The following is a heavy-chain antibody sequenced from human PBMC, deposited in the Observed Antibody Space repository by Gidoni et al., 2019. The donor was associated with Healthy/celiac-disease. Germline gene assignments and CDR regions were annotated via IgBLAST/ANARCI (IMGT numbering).Heavy chain of an antibody. CDR3: AGYPRMAARPSSLGGMDV. Sequence: QVQLVQSGAEVKKPGASVKVSCKASAYTFTGYYMHWVRQAPGQGLEWMGWINPNSGGKNYAQKFQGRVTMTRDTSISTTYMELSRLRSDDTAVYYCAGYPRMAARPSSLGGMDVWGQGTTVTVSS. J-gene: IGHJ6*02. CDR1: AYTFTGYY. V-gene: IGHV1-2*02. CDR2: INPNSGGK. D-gene: IGHD6-6*01.